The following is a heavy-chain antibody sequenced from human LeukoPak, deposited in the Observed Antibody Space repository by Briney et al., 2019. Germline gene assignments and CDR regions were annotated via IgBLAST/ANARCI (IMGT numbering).Heavy chain of an antibody. D-gene: IGHD2-15*01. CDR1: GFTFSSDW. V-gene: IGHV3-74*01. J-gene: IGHJ4*02. Sequence: RPGGSLRLSCAASGFTFSSDWMHWVRQAPGKGLVCVSYINGDGSSTNYADSVRGRFTISRDNSKNTLCLQMNSLRAEDTAVYYCAKDGRCSGGSCYSSTDYWGQGTLVTVSS. CDR3: AKDGRCSGGSCYSSTDY. CDR2: INGDGSST.